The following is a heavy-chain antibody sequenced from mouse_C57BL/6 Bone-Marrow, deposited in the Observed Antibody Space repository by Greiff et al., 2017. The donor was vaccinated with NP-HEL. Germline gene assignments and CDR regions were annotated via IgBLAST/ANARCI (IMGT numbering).Heavy chain of an antibody. CDR3: AKGIYYYGSSAWFAY. CDR2: INPGSGGT. J-gene: IGHJ3*01. D-gene: IGHD1-1*01. V-gene: IGHV1-54*01. Sequence: QVQLQQSGAELVRPGTSVKVSCKASGYAFTNYLIEWVKQRPGQGLEWIGVINPGSGGTNYNEKFKGKATLTADKSSSTAYMQLSSLTSEDSAVYFCAKGIYYYGSSAWFAYWGQGTLVTVSA. CDR1: GYAFTNYL.